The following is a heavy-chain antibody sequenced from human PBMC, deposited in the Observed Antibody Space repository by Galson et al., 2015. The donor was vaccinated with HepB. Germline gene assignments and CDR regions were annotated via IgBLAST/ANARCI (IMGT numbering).Heavy chain of an antibody. CDR1: GFSLSTSGVG. Sequence: PALVKPTQTLTLTCTFSGFSLSTSGVGVGWIRQPPGKALEWLALIYWDDDKRYSPSLKSRLTITKDTSKNQVVLTMTNMDPVDTATYYCAHYESGYYYGAFDIWGQGTMVTVSS. CDR3: AHYESGYYYGAFDI. J-gene: IGHJ3*02. D-gene: IGHD3-22*01. CDR2: IYWDDDK. V-gene: IGHV2-5*02.